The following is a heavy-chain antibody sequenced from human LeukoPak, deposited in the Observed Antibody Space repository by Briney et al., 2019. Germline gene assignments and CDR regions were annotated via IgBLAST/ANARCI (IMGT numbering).Heavy chain of an antibody. V-gene: IGHV3-9*01. J-gene: IGHJ5*02. CDR2: IIWNSGTV. CDR1: GFTFDDYT. CDR3: ARADYSSSWYVPSPPTWFAP. D-gene: IGHD6-13*01. Sequence: GGSLRLSCAASGFTFDDYTMHWIRQPPGKGLEWVSGIIWNSGTVVSADSVKGRFTISRDNAKNSLYLQINSLRAEDTALYYCARADYSSSWYVPSPPTWFAPWGQGTLVTVSS.